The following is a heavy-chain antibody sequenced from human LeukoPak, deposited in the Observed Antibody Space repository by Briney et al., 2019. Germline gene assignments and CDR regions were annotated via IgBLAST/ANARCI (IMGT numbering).Heavy chain of an antibody. D-gene: IGHD3-10*01. V-gene: IGHV3-53*01. CDR1: GFPISTNY. Sequence: PGGSLRLSCTASGFPISTNYMTRGRQAPGKGLEWVSVIYRGGSTYSADSVKGRLTISRDNSKNTLYLQMNSLRAEDTAVYYCARGSANAFDIWGQGTMVTVSS. J-gene: IGHJ3*02. CDR3: ARGSANAFDI. CDR2: IYRGGST.